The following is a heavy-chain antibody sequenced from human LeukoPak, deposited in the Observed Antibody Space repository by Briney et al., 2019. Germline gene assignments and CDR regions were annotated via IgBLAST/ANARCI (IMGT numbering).Heavy chain of an antibody. D-gene: IGHD5-12*01. CDR2: IYYSGRT. CDR3: ARSGYDSAHYYYGMDV. J-gene: IGHJ6*02. Sequence: SETLSLTCTGSGGSISSYYWSWIRQPPGKGLEWIGYIYYSGRTTYNPSLKSRVTISVDTSKNQFSLKLSSVTAADTAVYYCARSGYDSAHYYYGMDVWGQGTTVTVSS. CDR1: GGSISSYY. V-gene: IGHV4-59*01.